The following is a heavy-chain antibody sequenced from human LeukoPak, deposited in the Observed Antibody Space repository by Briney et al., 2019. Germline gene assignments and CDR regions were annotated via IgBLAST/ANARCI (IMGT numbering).Heavy chain of an antibody. CDR3: ARGFLAAAVATLFDP. CDR2: INHSGST. Sequence: SETLSLTCAVYGGSFSGYYWSWIRQPPGKGLEWIGEINHSGSTNYNPSLKSRVTISVDTSKNQFSLKLSSVTAADTAVYYCARGFLAAAVATLFDPWGQGTLVTVSS. V-gene: IGHV4-34*01. CDR1: GGSFSGYY. J-gene: IGHJ5*02. D-gene: IGHD6-13*01.